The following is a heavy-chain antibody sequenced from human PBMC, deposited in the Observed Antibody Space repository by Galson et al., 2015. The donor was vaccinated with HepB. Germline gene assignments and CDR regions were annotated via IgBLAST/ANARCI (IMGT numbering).Heavy chain of an antibody. CDR2: INHSGST. J-gene: IGHJ4*02. D-gene: IGHD3-10*01. CDR1: GGSFSGYY. V-gene: IGHV4-34*01. CDR3: ARGRGYYFDY. Sequence: ETLSLTCAVYGGSFSGYYWSWIRQPPGKGLEWIGEINHSGSTNYNPSLKSRVTISVDTSKNQFSLKLSSVTAADTAVYYCARGRGYYFDYWGQGTLVTVSS.